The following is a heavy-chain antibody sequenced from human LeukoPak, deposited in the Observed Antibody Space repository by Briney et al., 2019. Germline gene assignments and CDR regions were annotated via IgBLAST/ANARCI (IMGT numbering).Heavy chain of an antibody. V-gene: IGHV3-23*01. Sequence: GGSLRLSCAASGFTFSSYAMSWVRQAPGKGLEWVSTISVSGGNTYYADSVKGRFTISRDNAKNSLYLQMNSLRAEDTAVYYCARDSNGGGKRAGFDLWGQGTLVTVSS. CDR2: ISVSGGNT. CDR1: GFTFSSYA. J-gene: IGHJ4*02. CDR3: ARDSNGGGKRAGFDL. D-gene: IGHD4-23*01.